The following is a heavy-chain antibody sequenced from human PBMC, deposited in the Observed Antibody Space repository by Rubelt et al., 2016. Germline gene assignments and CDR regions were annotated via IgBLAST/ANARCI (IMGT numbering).Heavy chain of an antibody. D-gene: IGHD1-26*01. CDR3: ARGGGSYWFDP. CDR1: GFIFSGYA. J-gene: IGHJ5*02. Sequence: EVQLAESGGGVVQAGRSLRLSCAASGFIFSGYAMHWVRQAPGKGLEWVSVIYTAGRTYYADSVKGRFTISRHNPENTLYLQMNSLRAEDTAVYYCARGGGSYWFDPWGQGTLVTVSS. V-gene: IGHV3-53*04. CDR2: IYTAGRT.